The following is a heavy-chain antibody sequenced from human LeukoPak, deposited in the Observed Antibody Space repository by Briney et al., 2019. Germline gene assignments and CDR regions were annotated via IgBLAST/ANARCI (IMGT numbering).Heavy chain of an antibody. CDR2: INPDSGGT. V-gene: IGHV1-2*02. Sequence: RASVKVSCKASGYTFTGDYMHWVRQAPGQGLEWMGWINPDSGGTKYAEKFQGRVTMTRDTPITTAYMEVSRLTSDDTAIYYCARGVKDEYVWGSYRYHFDYWGQGTLVTVSS. CDR1: GYTFTGDY. CDR3: ARGVKDEYVWGSYRYHFDY. J-gene: IGHJ4*02. D-gene: IGHD3-16*02.